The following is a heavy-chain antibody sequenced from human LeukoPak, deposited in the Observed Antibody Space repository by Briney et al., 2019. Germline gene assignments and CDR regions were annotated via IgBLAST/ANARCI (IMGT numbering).Heavy chain of an antibody. V-gene: IGHV4-59*01. CDR2: IYYSGST. D-gene: IGHD3-10*01. CDR1: GGSISSYY. J-gene: IGHJ3*02. Sequence: SETLSLTCAVSGGSISSYYWGWIRQPPGKGLEWIGYIYYSGSTNYNPSLKSRVTISVDTSKNQFSLKLSSVTAADTAVYYCARDLSPTMVRGRAFDIWGQGTMVTVSS. CDR3: ARDLSPTMVRGRAFDI.